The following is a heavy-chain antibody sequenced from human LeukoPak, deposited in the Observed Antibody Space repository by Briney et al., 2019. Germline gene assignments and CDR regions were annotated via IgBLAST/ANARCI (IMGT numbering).Heavy chain of an antibody. CDR1: GFTFSSSS. D-gene: IGHD1-1*01. Sequence: GGSLRLSCAASGFTFSSSSMNWVRQAPEKGLEWVSYISTSGGTIYYADSVKGRFTISRDNAKNSLYLQMNSLRAEDTAVYYCARELSVEGTWYYFDYWGQGTLVTVSS. V-gene: IGHV3-48*01. CDR2: ISTSGGTI. J-gene: IGHJ4*02. CDR3: ARELSVEGTWYYFDY.